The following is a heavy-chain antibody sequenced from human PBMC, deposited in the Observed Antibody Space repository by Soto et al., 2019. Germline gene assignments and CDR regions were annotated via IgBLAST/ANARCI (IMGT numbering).Heavy chain of an antibody. CDR2: ISSSSSTI. CDR1: GFTFSSYS. Sequence: GGSLRLSCAASGFTFSSYSMNWVRQAPGKGLEWVSYISSSSSTIYYADSVKGRFTISRDSAKNSLYLQMNSLRDEDTAVYYCARVKKGWAYCGGDCYSGDAFDIWGQGTMVTVSS. CDR3: ARVKKGWAYCGGDCYSGDAFDI. V-gene: IGHV3-48*02. J-gene: IGHJ3*02. D-gene: IGHD2-21*02.